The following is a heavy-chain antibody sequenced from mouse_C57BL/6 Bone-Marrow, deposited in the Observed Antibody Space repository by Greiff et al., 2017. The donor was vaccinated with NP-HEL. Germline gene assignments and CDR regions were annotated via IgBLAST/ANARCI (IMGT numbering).Heavy chain of an antibody. J-gene: IGHJ3*01. V-gene: IGHV1-19*01. D-gene: IGHD2-5*01. CDR3: ASDGAYYSNYEDWFAY. CDR1: GYTFTDYY. CDR2: INPYNGGT. Sequence: VQLQQSGPVLVKPGASVKMSCKASGYTFTDYYMNWVKQSHGKSLEWIGVINPYNGGTSYNQKFKGKATLTVDKSSSTAYMELNSLTSEDSAVYYCASDGAYYSNYEDWFAYWGQGTLVTVSA.